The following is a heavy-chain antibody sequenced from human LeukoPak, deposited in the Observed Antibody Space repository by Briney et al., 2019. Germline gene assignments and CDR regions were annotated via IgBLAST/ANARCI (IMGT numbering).Heavy chain of an antibody. CDR1: GGTFSSYA. V-gene: IGHV1-69*13. CDR2: IIPIFHTA. Sequence: ASVKVSFKASGGTFSSYAISWVRQAPGQGLEWMGGIIPIFHTADYAQKFQGRVTITADESTSTVYMELSRLRSEDTAMYYCARTYYYDSSGYPVQVSDAFDIWGQGTMVTVSS. J-gene: IGHJ3*02. D-gene: IGHD3-22*01. CDR3: ARTYYYDSSGYPVQVSDAFDI.